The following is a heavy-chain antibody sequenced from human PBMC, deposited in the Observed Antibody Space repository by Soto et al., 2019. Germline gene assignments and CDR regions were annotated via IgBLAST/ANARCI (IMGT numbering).Heavy chain of an antibody. CDR3: ARDQSTQGXAAAGTHYYYYYYGMDV. CDR2: ISSSSSTI. Sequence: GSLRLSCAASGFTFSSYSMNWVRQAPGKGLEWVSYISSSSSTIYYADSVKGRFTISRDNAKNSLYLQMNSLRDEDTAVYYCARDQSTQGXAAAGTHYYYYYYGMDVWGQGTTVTVSS. V-gene: IGHV3-48*02. D-gene: IGHD6-13*01. CDR1: GFTFSSYS. J-gene: IGHJ6*02.